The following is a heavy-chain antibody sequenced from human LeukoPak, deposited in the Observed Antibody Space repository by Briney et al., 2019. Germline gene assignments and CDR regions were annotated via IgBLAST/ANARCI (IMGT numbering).Heavy chain of an antibody. J-gene: IGHJ3*02. CDR1: GYTFTSYS. D-gene: IGHD2-15*01. CDR2: IRGYNGNT. V-gene: IGHV1-18*01. Sequence: PGASVKVSCKTSGYTFTSYSISWVRQAPGQGLEWMGWIRGYNGNTKYAEKFQGRVTMTTDTSTSTAYMELTSLRSDDTAMYYCARRVVSLDAFDIWGQGTMVTVSS. CDR3: ARRVVSLDAFDI.